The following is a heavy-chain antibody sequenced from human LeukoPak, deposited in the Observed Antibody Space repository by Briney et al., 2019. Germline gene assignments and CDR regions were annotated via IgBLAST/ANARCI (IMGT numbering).Heavy chain of an antibody. CDR3: ARANNFYY. V-gene: IGHV3-74*01. CDR1: GFILSNYC. D-gene: IGHD4/OR15-4a*01. CDR2: INFDGSTT. Sequence: GGSLRLSCGDSGFILSNYCLHWVRQAPGKGLVWVSRINFDGSTTNYADSVKGRFTISRDNAKNTLYLQMNSLRVEDTAVYYCARANNFYYWGQGTLVTVSS. J-gene: IGHJ4*02.